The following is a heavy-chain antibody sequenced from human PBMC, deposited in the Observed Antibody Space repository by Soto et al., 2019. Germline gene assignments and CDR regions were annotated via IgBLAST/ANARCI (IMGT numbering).Heavy chain of an antibody. D-gene: IGHD5-12*01. CDR1: GGSVSSGSYY. CDR3: ARQRRGRDGYNYAFDI. Sequence: QVQLQESGPGLVKPSETLSLTCTVSGGSVSSGSYYWSWIRQPPGKGLEWIGYIYYSGSTNYNPSRKSRVTISVDTSKNQFSLKLSSVTAADTAVYYCARQRRGRDGYNYAFDIWGQGTMVTVSS. J-gene: IGHJ3*02. V-gene: IGHV4-61*01. CDR2: IYYSGST.